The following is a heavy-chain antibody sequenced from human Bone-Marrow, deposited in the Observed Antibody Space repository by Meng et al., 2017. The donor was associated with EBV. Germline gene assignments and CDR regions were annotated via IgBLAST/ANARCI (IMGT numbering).Heavy chain of an antibody. V-gene: IGHV1-8*01. CDR2: INPNSGNT. J-gene: IGHJ4*02. Sequence: QVQVVQSGGEVKKPGASVKVSCRTSGYTFSSYDVNWVRQAPGQGPEWMGWINPNSGNTGFAQKIQGRVSMTWDTYTSTAYMELRNLRSEDTAVYYCARMGYWGQGTLVTVSS. CDR1: GYTFSSYD. CDR3: ARMGY.